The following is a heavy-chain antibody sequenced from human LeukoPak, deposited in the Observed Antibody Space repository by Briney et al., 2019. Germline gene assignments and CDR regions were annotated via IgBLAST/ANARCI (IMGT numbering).Heavy chain of an antibody. D-gene: IGHD3-10*01. CDR2: ISAYNGNT. J-gene: IGHJ6*03. Sequence: ASVKVSCKASGYTFTSYGINWVRQAPGQGLEWMGWISAYNGNTNYAQKLQGRVTMTTDTSTSTAYMELRSLRSDDTAVYYCARVAGAMVRGVSPYDYYYMDVWGKGTTVTVSS. CDR1: GYTFTSYG. CDR3: ARVAGAMVRGVSPYDYYYMDV. V-gene: IGHV1-18*01.